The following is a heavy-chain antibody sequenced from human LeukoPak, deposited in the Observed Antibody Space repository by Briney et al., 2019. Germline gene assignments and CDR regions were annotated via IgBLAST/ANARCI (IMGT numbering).Heavy chain of an antibody. Sequence: SETLSLTCTVSGGSISSYYWRWIRQPPGKGLEWIGYIYYSGSTNYNPSLKSRVTISVDTSKNQFSLKLSSVTAADTAVYYCARSYSSSGYYYYGMDLWGQGTTVTVSS. D-gene: IGHD6-6*01. V-gene: IGHV4-59*08. CDR3: ARSYSSSGYYYYGMDL. CDR1: GGSISSYY. CDR2: IYYSGST. J-gene: IGHJ6*02.